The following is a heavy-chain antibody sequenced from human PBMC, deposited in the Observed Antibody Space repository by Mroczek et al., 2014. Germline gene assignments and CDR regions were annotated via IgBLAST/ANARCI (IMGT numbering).Heavy chain of an antibody. CDR2: ISSSGSTI. V-gene: IGHV3-11*01. CDR3: ARGTYYYDSSGYRETGYFDY. Sequence: QVQLVQSGGGLVKPGGSLRLSCAASGFTFSDYYMSWIRQAPGKGLEWVSYISSSGSTIYYADSVKGRFTISRDNAKNSLYLQMNSLRAEDTAVYYCARGTYYYDSSGYRETGYFDYWGQGTLVTVS. CDR1: GFTFSDYY. D-gene: IGHD3-22*01. J-gene: IGHJ4*02.